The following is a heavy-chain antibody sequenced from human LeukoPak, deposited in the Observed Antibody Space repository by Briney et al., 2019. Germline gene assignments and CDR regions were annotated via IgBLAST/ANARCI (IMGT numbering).Heavy chain of an antibody. D-gene: IGHD4-11*01. CDR1: GFTFSSYS. CDR3: ASLMTTVSY. Sequence: GGSLRLSCAAPGFTFSSYSMNWVRQAPGKGLEWVSSISSSSSYINYADSVKGRFTISRDNAKNSLYLQMNSLRAEDTAVYYCASLMTTVSYWGQGTLVTVSS. CDR2: ISSSSSYI. J-gene: IGHJ4*02. V-gene: IGHV3-21*01.